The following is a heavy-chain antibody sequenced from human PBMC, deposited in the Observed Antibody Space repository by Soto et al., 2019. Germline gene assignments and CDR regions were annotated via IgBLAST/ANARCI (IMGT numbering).Heavy chain of an antibody. CDR3: ARDSIVATGYYYGMDV. J-gene: IGHJ6*02. CDR1: GGSISSGGYY. Sequence: PSETLSLTCTVSGGSISSGGYYWSWIRQHPGKGLEWIGYIYYSGSTYYNPSLKSRVTISVDTSKNQFSLKLSSVTAADTAVYYCARDSIVATGYYYGMDVWGQGTTVTVSS. D-gene: IGHD5-12*01. V-gene: IGHV4-31*03. CDR2: IYYSGST.